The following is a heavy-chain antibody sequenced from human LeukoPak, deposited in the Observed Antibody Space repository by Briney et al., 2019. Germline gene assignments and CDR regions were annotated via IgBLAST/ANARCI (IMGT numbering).Heavy chain of an antibody. Sequence: PSETLSLTCTVSGGSISSYYWSWIRQPPGKGLEWIGYIYYSGSTNYNPSLKSRVTISVDTSKNQFSLKLSSVTAADTAVYYCARDSGDYLRYYYYYMDVWGKGTTVTVSS. J-gene: IGHJ6*03. CDR2: IYYSGST. CDR3: ARDSGDYLRYYYYYMDV. CDR1: GGSISSYY. D-gene: IGHD1-26*01. V-gene: IGHV4-59*01.